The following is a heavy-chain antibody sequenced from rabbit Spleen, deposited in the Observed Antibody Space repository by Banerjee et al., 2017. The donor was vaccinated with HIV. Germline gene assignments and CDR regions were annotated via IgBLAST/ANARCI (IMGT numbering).Heavy chain of an antibody. V-gene: IGHV1S40*01. CDR2: IDSGSGGFT. J-gene: IGHJ6*01. CDR3: ARDTGSSFSSYGMDL. Sequence: QSLEESGGDLVKPGASLTLTCTASGVSFSISSYMCWVRQAPGKGLEWIACIDSGSGGFTYFASWAKGRFTISETSSTTVTLQMTSLTAADTATYFCARDTGSSFSSYGMDLWGPGTLVTVS. D-gene: IGHD8-1*01. CDR1: GVSFSISSY.